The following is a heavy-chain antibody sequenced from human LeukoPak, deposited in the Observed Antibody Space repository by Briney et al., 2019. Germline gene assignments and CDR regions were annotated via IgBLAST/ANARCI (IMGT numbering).Heavy chain of an antibody. Sequence: SETLSLTCTVSGGSISSYYWSWIRQPPGKVLEWIGDIYYSGSTNYNPSLKSRVTISIDTTKNQFSLKLSSVTAAVTAVYYCARPSFSGSNDAFDIWGQGTMVTVSS. J-gene: IGHJ3*02. V-gene: IGHV4-59*01. CDR2: IYYSGST. CDR3: ARPSFSGSNDAFDI. D-gene: IGHD3-22*01. CDR1: GGSISSYY.